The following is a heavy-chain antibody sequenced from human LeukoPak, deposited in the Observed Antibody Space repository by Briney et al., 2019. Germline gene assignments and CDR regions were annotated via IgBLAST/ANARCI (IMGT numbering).Heavy chain of an antibody. J-gene: IGHJ4*02. Sequence: PGGSLTLSFAVSGVSFIDYAMNWVRLAPGTGLQWVSSISGSGGSTYYADSVKGRFSISRDNSKNTLSLQMNSLRAEDTSLYYCVKGGQRYDFWRFDYWGQGTVVTVSS. CDR2: ISGSGGST. CDR3: VKGGQRYDFWRFDY. D-gene: IGHD3-3*01. V-gene: IGHV3-23*01. CDR1: GVSFIDYA.